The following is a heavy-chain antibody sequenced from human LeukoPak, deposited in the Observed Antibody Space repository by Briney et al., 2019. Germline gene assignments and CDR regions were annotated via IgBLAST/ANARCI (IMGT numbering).Heavy chain of an antibody. V-gene: IGHV4-31*03. CDR2: IYYSGST. Sequence: PSETLSLTCTVPGGSISSGGYYWSWIRQHPGKGLEWIGYIYYSGSTYYNPSLKHRVTISVDTSKNQFPLKLSSVTAADTAVYYCARGLLFSWFDPWGQGTLVTVSS. J-gene: IGHJ5*02. D-gene: IGHD2-21*02. CDR1: GGSISSGGYY. CDR3: ARGLLFSWFDP.